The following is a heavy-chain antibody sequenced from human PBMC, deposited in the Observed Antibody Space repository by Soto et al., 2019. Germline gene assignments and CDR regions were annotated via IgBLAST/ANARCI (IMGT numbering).Heavy chain of an antibody. V-gene: IGHV1-8*01. D-gene: IGHD3-16*01. CDR3: ARGNHFNYAGFDV. Sequence: QAHLEQSGAELKRPGASVKVSCKASGYTFSDFDINWLRQASGQGPEWMGWMNAKIGDTFFPQRLQGKFNMTWDTSLSTAYMGVRSLKSDDTAIYYCARGNHFNYAGFDVWGQGTTVAVSS. J-gene: IGHJ6*02. CDR2: MNAKIGDT. CDR1: GYTFSDFD.